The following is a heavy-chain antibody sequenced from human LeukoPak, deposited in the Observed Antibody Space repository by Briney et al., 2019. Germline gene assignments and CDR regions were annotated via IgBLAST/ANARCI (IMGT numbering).Heavy chain of an antibody. J-gene: IGHJ4*02. CDR1: GFIFTDYY. CDR2: SRNKANSYTT. D-gene: IGHD6-13*01. Sequence: GGSLRLSCAASGFIFTDYYMDWVRQAPGKGLEWVGRSRNKANSYTTQYAASVKGRFTISRDDSKSSLYLQMNSLKTEDTSVYYCTRVYSSDWPGSYFDYWGQGTPVTVSS. CDR3: TRVYSSDWPGSYFDY. V-gene: IGHV3-72*01.